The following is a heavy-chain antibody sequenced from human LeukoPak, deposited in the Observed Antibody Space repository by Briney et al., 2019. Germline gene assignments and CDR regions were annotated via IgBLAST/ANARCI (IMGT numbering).Heavy chain of an antibody. CDR3: ARPYYSSGWFKGDWYFDL. J-gene: IGHJ2*01. CDR1: GYTFTSYD. D-gene: IGHD6-19*01. Sequence: GASVKVSCKASGYTFTSYDINWVRQATGQGLEWMGWMNPDSGNTAYAQKFQGRVTMTRNTSISTAHMELSSLRSEDTAVYFCARPYYSSGWFKGDWYFDLWGRGTLVTVSS. V-gene: IGHV1-8*01. CDR2: MNPDSGNT.